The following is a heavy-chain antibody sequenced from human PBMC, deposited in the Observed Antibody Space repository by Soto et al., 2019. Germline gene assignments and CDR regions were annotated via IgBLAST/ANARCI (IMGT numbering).Heavy chain of an antibody. CDR3: AKGDPRNGVTDY. J-gene: IGHJ4*02. V-gene: IGHV3-30*18. CDR1: GFTFSTYG. D-gene: IGHD4-4*01. CDR2: ISYDGSNK. Sequence: QVQLVESGGGVVQPGRSLRLSCAASGFTFSTYGMHWIRQAPGKGLEWVAVISYDGSNKYYADSVKGRFTISRDNSKNTLYVHMNSLRAEDTAVYYCAKGDPRNGVTDYWGQGTLVTVSS.